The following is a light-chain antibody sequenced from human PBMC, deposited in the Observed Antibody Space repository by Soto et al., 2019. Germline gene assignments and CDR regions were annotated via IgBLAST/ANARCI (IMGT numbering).Light chain of an antibody. CDR2: GAY. CDR1: QSISSY. J-gene: IGKJ1*01. V-gene: IGKV1-39*01. CDR3: KQTYDIPPT. Sequence: DIQMTQSPSFLSASVGDRVTITWRASQSISSYLNWYQQKPGKAPELLIYGAYTLQSGVHSRFGGSGSGTDFTLTIRSLQPEDFATYYCKQTYDIPPTVGQGTKVDIK.